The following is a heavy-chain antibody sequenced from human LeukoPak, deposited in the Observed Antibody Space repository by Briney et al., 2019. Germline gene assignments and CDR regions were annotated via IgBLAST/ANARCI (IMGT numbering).Heavy chain of an antibody. CDR2: ISACNGNT. V-gene: IGHV1-18*01. CDR3: ARDRYCSGGSCYSNWFDP. J-gene: IGHJ5*02. CDR1: GGTFSSYA. Sequence: ASVKVSCKASGGTFSSYAISWVRQAPGQGLEWMGWISACNGNTNYAQKLQGRVTMTTDTSTSTAYMELRSLRSDDTAVYYCARDRYCSGGSCYSNWFDPWGQGTLVTVSS. D-gene: IGHD2-15*01.